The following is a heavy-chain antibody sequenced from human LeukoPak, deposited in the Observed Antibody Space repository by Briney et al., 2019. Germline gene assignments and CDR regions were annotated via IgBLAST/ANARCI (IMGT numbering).Heavy chain of an antibody. Sequence: SGGSLRLXCAASGFTFSSYSMNWARQAPGKGLEWVSSISSSSSYIYYADSVKGRFTISRDNAKNSLYLQMNSLRAEDTAVSYCATGPNGDYFDYWGQGTLVTVSS. CDR1: GFTFSSYS. J-gene: IGHJ4*02. D-gene: IGHD4-17*01. CDR3: ATGPNGDYFDY. CDR2: ISSSSSYI. V-gene: IGHV3-21*01.